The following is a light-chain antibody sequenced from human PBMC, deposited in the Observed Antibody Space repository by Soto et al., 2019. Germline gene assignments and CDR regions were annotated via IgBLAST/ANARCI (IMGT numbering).Light chain of an antibody. CDR1: SSDVGGYNY. V-gene: IGLV2-14*01. J-gene: IGLJ2*01. CDR2: DVS. CDR3: SSYTSSSTYVV. Sequence: QSALTQPASVSGSPGQSITISCTGTSSDVGGYNYVSWYQQHPGKAPKLMIYDVSNRPSGVPNRFSGSKSGNTASLTISGLQAEDEAEYYCSSYTSSSTYVVFGGGTQLTVL.